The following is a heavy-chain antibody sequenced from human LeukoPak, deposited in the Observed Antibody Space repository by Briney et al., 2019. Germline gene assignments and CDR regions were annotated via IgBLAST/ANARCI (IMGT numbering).Heavy chain of an antibody. J-gene: IGHJ4*02. CDR1: GGSISSYY. Sequence: PETLSLTCTVSGGSISSYYWSWIRQPPGKGLEWIGYIYYSGSTNYNPSLKSRVTISVDTSKNQFSLKLSSVTAADTAVYYCARAPIAAALRFFDYWGQGTLVTVSS. D-gene: IGHD6-13*01. V-gene: IGHV4-59*01. CDR3: ARAPIAAALRFFDY. CDR2: IYYSGST.